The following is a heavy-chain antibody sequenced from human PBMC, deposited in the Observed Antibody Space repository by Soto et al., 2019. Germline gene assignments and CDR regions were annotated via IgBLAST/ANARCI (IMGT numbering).Heavy chain of an antibody. CDR3: AKTDGYDVED. CDR2: IYPGDSDT. J-gene: IGHJ4*02. Sequence: GESLKISCNGSGYSFVSYWISRVRQMPGKGLEWMGSIYPGDSDTTYSPSIQGQITISADKSSTTVYLQWNTLKASDTAMYYCAKTDGYDVEDWGQGTQVTVSS. CDR1: GYSFVSYW. D-gene: IGHD5-18*01. V-gene: IGHV5-51*01.